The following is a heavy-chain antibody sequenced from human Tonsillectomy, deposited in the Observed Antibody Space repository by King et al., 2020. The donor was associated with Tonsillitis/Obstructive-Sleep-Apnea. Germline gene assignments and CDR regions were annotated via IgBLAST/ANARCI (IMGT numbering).Heavy chain of an antibody. CDR2: INHSGST. D-gene: IGHD4-11*01. CDR1: GGSFSDYY. J-gene: IGHJ6*03. Sequence: VQLQQWGAGLLKPSETLSLTCAVYGGSFSDYYWSWIRQPTGKGLEWIGEINHSGSTNYNPSLKSRVTISVDTSKNQFSLKLSSVTAADTAVYYCARVPNYSNCNHYYYYYYMDVWGKGTTVTVSS. V-gene: IGHV4-34*01. CDR3: ARVPNYSNCNHYYYYYYMDV.